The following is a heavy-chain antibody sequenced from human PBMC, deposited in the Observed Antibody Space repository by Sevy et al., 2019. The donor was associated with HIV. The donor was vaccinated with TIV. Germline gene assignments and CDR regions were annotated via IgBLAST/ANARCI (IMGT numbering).Heavy chain of an antibody. Sequence: GGSLRLSCAASGFTFSSYSMNWVRQAPGKGLEWVSSISSSSSYIYYADSVKGRFTISRDNAKNSLYLQMNSLRAEDTAVYYCACDQGSGSYYTYYYYGMDVWGQGTTVTVSS. D-gene: IGHD3-10*01. CDR1: GFTFSSYS. CDR3: ACDQGSGSYYTYYYYGMDV. J-gene: IGHJ6*02. CDR2: ISSSSSYI. V-gene: IGHV3-21*01.